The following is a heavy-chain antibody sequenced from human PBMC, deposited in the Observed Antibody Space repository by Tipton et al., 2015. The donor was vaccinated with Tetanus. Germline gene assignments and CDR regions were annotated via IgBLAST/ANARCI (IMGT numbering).Heavy chain of an antibody. Sequence: TLSLTCIVSGGSISSGPYWWGWIRQSPAKGLEWFGIISFGGTTYYNPSLESRLSIAVDTGKNQFSLKVISVTAADTAVYYCARGEDTYKSGNYWDQGTLVTVSS. V-gene: IGHV4-39*01. CDR1: GGSISSGPYW. CDR3: ARGEDTYKSGNY. D-gene: IGHD5-24*01. CDR2: ISFGGTT. J-gene: IGHJ4*02.